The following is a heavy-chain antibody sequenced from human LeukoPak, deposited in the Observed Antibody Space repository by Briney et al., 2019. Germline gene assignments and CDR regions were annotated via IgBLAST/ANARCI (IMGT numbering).Heavy chain of an antibody. D-gene: IGHD3-16*01. CDR1: NYTFTSYD. V-gene: IGHV1-18*04. J-gene: IGHJ4*02. Sequence: GGSVTGSCKALNYTFTSYDISWVRQAPGQGLEWMGWISTYNGNINYAQKFQGRVTLTAEASTSTAYMEMTSLRSDDTAVYYCARHLRKVIFGGVIAYWGQGTLVTVSS. CDR3: ARHLRKVIFGGVIAY. CDR2: ISTYNGNI.